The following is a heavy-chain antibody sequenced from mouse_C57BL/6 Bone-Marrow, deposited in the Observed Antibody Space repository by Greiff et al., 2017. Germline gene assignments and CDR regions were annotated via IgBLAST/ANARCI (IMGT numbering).Heavy chain of an antibody. CDR1: GFSFNTYA. CDR2: IRSKSNNYAT. Sequence: EVKVVESGGGLVQPKGSLKLSCAASGFSFNTYAMNWVRQAPGKGLEWVARIRSKSNNYATYYADSVKDRFTISRDDSESMLYLQMNNLKTEDTAMYYCVRQRNGNPYYFDYWGQGTTLTVSS. D-gene: IGHD2-1*01. V-gene: IGHV10-1*01. J-gene: IGHJ2*01. CDR3: VRQRNGNPYYFDY.